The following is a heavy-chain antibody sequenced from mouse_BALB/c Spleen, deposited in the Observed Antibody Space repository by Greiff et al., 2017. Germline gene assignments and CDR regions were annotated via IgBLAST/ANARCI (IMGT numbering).Heavy chain of an antibody. CDR2: IRNKANGYTT. Sequence: VQLKESGGGLVQPGGSLRLSCATSGFTFTDYYMSWVRQPPGKALEWLGFIRNKANGYTTEYSASVKGRFTISRDNSQSILYLQMNTLRAEVSATYYCARDGDYCGRGFDYWGQGTTLTVSS. CDR1: GFTFTDYY. V-gene: IGHV7-3*02. D-gene: IGHD1-1*01. CDR3: ARDGDYCGRGFDY. J-gene: IGHJ2*01.